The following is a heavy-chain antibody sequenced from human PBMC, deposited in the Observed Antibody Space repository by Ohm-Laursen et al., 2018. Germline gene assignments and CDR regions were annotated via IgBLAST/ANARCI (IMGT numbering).Heavy chain of an antibody. D-gene: IGHD2-21*02. CDR2: IIPILGIA. CDR3: ARDAHCGGDCYDTFDI. V-gene: IGHV1-69*04. J-gene: IGHJ3*02. CDR1: GGTFSSYA. Sequence: AASVKVSCKASGGTFSSYAFTWVRQAPGQGLEWMGRIIPILGIANCAQKFQGRVTITADKSTSTAYMELSSLRSEDTAVYYCARDAHCGGDCYDTFDIWGQGTMVTVSS.